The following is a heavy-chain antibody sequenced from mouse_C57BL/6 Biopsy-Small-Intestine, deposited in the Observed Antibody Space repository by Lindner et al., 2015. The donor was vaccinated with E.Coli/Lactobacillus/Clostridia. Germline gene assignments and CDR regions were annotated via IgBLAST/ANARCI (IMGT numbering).Heavy chain of an antibody. CDR1: GYSFTGYY. CDR3: AANFGTLAWFAY. V-gene: IGHV1-31*01. J-gene: IGHJ3*01. D-gene: IGHD2-1*01. CDR2: ISPYNAIS. Sequence: VQLQESGPELVKPGASVKISCKASGYSFTGYYIHWVKQSHGNILDWIGYISPYNAISSCNQKFKGKALLTVDKSSSTAYMELRSLTSEDSAVYYCAANFGTLAWFAYWGQGTLVTVSA.